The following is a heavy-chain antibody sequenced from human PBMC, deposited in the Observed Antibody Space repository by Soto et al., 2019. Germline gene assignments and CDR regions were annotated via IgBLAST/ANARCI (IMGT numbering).Heavy chain of an antibody. J-gene: IGHJ1*01. CDR2: IYYSGST. Sequence: QLQLQESGPGLVKPSETLSLTCTVSGGSISSSSYYWGWIRQHPGKGLEWIGSIYYSGSTYYNPSLKSGFTISVDTSKNQFSLKLSSVTAADTAVYYCARQARDGYNPWHFQHWGQGTLVTVSS. V-gene: IGHV4-39*01. CDR1: GGSISSSSYY. CDR3: ARQARDGYNPWHFQH. D-gene: IGHD5-12*01.